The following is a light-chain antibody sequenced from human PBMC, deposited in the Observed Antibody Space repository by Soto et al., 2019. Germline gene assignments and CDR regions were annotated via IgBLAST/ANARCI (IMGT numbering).Light chain of an antibody. CDR1: QNIRNY. CDR2: DAS. Sequence: PSSLSASVGYRVTITCGESQNIRNYLNWYQQKPGEAPKLLIYDASNLEIGVPSRFSGSGSGTDFTFTISNLQPEDIATYYCQQYDTLPPYTFGQGTKVAI. CDR3: QQYDTLPPYT. V-gene: IGKV1-33*01. J-gene: IGKJ2*01.